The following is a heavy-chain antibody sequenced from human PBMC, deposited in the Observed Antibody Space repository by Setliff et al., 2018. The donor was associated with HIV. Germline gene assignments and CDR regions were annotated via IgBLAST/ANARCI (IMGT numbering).Heavy chain of an antibody. V-gene: IGHV4-39*01. CDR1: GVSINRTGHY. CDR2: VSQSGST. J-gene: IGHJ5*02. CDR3: ARVPVPGANWFDP. Sequence: SETLSLTCSVSGVSINRTGHYWGWIRQSPGKSLEWIGSVSQSGSTYYNPSLKSRITISVDRSKNLFSLKLISVTAADQGVYYCARVPVPGANWFDPWGRGTLVTVSS.